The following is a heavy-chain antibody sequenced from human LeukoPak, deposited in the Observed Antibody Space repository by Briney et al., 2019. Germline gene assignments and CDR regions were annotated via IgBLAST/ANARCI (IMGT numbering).Heavy chain of an antibody. J-gene: IGHJ4*02. CDR1: GYSISFSYY. V-gene: IGHV4-38-2*01. Sequence: PSETLSLTCAVSGYSISFSYYWGWIRQPPGKGLEWIGTMFHSGNTYYNPSLKSRVTLSLDTSKNQFSLNLNSVAAADTAVYYCARIYGSSSGFDYWGQGTLVTVSS. CDR2: MFHSGNT. D-gene: IGHD6-6*01. CDR3: ARIYGSSSGFDY.